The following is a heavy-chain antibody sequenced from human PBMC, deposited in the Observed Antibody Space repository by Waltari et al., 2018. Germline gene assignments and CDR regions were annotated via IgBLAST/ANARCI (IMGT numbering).Heavy chain of an antibody. CDR2: VNPDTGNA. V-gene: IGHV1-2*07. Sequence: QVVLVQSGAEVKKPGASVKVSCKASGYIFINYYLHWVRQAPGKGPEWMDWVNPDTGNANYAHKFRGRVTMTWDTSSNTAFMDLSDLKSDDTAVYYCVRDRTTVAARPGDYWGQGTLVTVSS. D-gene: IGHD6-6*01. J-gene: IGHJ4*02. CDR1: GYIFINYY. CDR3: VRDRTTVAARPGDY.